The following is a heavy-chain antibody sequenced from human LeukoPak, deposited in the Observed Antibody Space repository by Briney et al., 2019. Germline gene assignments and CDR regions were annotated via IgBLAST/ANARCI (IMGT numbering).Heavy chain of an antibody. J-gene: IGHJ4*02. D-gene: IGHD1-26*01. CDR1: GGSISSYY. Sequence: SETLPLTCTVSGGSISSYYWSWIQQPPGKGLEWIGHIYYTGNTNYNPSLKTRVTISVDTPKNQFPLNLRPVTPAHTAIYYCARLGGATSPFGYWGEGTVVTVS. V-gene: IGHV4-59*08. CDR2: IYYTGNT. CDR3: ARLGGATSPFGY.